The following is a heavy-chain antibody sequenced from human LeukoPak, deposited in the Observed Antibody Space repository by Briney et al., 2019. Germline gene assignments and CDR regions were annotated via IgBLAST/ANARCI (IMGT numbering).Heavy chain of an antibody. V-gene: IGHV3-53*04. J-gene: IGHJ4*02. Sequence: GGSLRLSCTASGFTVSSSYMTWVRQAPGKGLEWVSMIYRGGDMFYSDSVKGRFTISRHNSENTLSLQMNNLRAEDTAVYYCARVGVGTVAGNYFDDCGQGTLVTVSS. CDR1: GFTVSSSY. D-gene: IGHD6-19*01. CDR2: IYRGGDM. CDR3: ARVGVGTVAGNYFDD.